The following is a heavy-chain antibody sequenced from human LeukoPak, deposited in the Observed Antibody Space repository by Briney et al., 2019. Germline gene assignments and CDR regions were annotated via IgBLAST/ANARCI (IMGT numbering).Heavy chain of an antibody. J-gene: IGHJ4*02. V-gene: IGHV3-30*18. CDR1: GFTFSSYG. Sequence: GRSLRLSCAASGFTFSSYGMHWVRQAPGKGLEWVAVISYDGSNKYYADSVKGRFTISRDNSKNTLYLQMNSLRAEDTAIYYCAKDREATYLWGFLDYWGQGTLVTVSS. CDR3: AKDREATYLWGFLDY. D-gene: IGHD5-24*01. CDR2: ISYDGSNK.